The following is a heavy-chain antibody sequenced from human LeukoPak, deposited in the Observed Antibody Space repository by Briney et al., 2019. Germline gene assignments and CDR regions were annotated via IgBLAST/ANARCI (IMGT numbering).Heavy chain of an antibody. D-gene: IGHD2-15*01. Sequence: GGSLRLSCAAPGFTFDDYAMHSGRQAPGKGLGWVSGISWNSGSIGYADSVKGRFTISRDNAKNSLYLQMNSLRAEDMALYYCAKGSGGSSPDDYYYYMDVWGKGTTVTVSS. J-gene: IGHJ6*03. CDR1: GFTFDDYA. CDR3: AKGSGGSSPDDYYYYMDV. CDR2: ISWNSGSI. V-gene: IGHV3-9*03.